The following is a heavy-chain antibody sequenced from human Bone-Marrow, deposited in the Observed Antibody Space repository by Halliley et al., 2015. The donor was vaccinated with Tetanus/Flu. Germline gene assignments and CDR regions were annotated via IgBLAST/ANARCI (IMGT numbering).Heavy chain of an antibody. V-gene: IGHV3-21*06. CDR3: ASWDYSNDYYGGPYY. Sequence: SISSSGSPPLYADSVGGRFTISRDNAENSLYLQMSDLRGEDTAVYYCASWDYSNDYYGGPYYWGQGIMVTVSS. D-gene: IGHD5-18*01. CDR2: ISSSGSPP. J-gene: IGHJ4*02.